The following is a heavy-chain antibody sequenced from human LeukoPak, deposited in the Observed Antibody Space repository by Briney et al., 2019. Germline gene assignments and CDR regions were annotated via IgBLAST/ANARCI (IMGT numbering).Heavy chain of an antibody. CDR3: ARSPLDIDSRTYSGYFDY. V-gene: IGHV4-4*07. J-gene: IGHJ4*02. CDR2: FYTSGRT. D-gene: IGHD1-26*01. CDR1: GGSISSYY. Sequence: SQTLSLTCTVSGGSISSYYWSWIRQPAGKGLEWIGRFYTSGRTNYNPSLNSRVSMSVDTSKNQFSLKMSSVTAADTAVYYCARSPLDIDSRTYSGYFDYWGQGTLVIVSS.